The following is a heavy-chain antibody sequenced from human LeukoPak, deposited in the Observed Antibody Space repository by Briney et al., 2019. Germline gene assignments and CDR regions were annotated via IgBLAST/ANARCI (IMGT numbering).Heavy chain of an antibody. CDR3: VRGTLKNWFDP. V-gene: IGHV4-30-2*01. J-gene: IGHJ5*02. CDR2: IYQTGST. CDR1: GGSISSGGYS. Sequence: PSETLSLTCAVSGGSISSGGYSWSWIRQPPGKGLEWIGYIYQTGSTYYNPSLKSRVTISVDRSKNQFSLELTSVTAADTAVYYCVRGTLKNWFDPWGQGTLVTVSS.